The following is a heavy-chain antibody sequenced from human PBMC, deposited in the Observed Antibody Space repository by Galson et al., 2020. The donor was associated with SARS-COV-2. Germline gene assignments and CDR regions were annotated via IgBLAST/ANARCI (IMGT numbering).Heavy chain of an antibody. CDR1: GGSISSGGYY. D-gene: IGHD2-2*02. CDR2: IYYSGST. Sequence: SETLSLTCTVSGGSISSGGYYWSWIRQHPGKGLEWIGYIYYSGSTYYNPSLKSRVTISVDTSKNQFSLKLSSVTAADTAVYYCAREVPDGLNCSSTSCYKEANWFDPWGQGTLVTVSS. J-gene: IGHJ5*02. V-gene: IGHV4-31*03. CDR3: AREVPDGLNCSSTSCYKEANWFDP.